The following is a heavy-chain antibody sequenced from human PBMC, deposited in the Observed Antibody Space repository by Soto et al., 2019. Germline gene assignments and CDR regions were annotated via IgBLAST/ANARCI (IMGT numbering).Heavy chain of an antibody. V-gene: IGHV4-4*07. CDR2: IYASGST. J-gene: IGHJ5*02. CDR1: DDSLSTYY. D-gene: IGHD2-21*01. CDR3: ARSAIPRGGWFRP. Sequence: SETLSLTCNVSDDSLSTYYWSWIRQSAGKGLEWIGRIYASGSTNYNPSLKGRVSMSVDTSKKQFSLKMMSVTAADTAMYYCARSAIPRGGWFRPWAQGTLVTVSS.